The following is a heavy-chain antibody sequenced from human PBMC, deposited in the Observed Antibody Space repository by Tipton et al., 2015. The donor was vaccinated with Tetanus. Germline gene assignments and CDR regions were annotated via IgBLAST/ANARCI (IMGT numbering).Heavy chain of an antibody. J-gene: IGHJ4*02. V-gene: IGHV3-23*01. Sequence: SLRLSCAASGFTFSSYAMSWVRQAPGKGLEWVSGISGSGGTTNYADSVKGRFTISRDNSKNTLYLQMNSLRADDTAVYYCARERSGGLFEYWGQGTLVTVSS. CDR1: GFTFSSYA. CDR2: ISGSGGTT. CDR3: ARERSGGLFEY. D-gene: IGHD4-23*01.